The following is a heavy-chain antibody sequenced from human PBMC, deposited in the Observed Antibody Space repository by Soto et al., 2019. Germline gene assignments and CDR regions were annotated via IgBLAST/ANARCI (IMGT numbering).Heavy chain of an antibody. Sequence: SETLSLTCTVSGGSISNGDYYWSWIRQHPGKGLEWIGYIFYNGNAYYTPSLKSRITISVDTSKNQFSLKLSSATAADTAVYYCARHVKRYCSGGTCYYDWFDPWGQGTLVTVSS. V-gene: IGHV4-31*03. CDR1: GGSISNGDYY. J-gene: IGHJ5*02. D-gene: IGHD2-15*01. CDR3: ARHVKRYCSGGTCYYDWFDP. CDR2: IFYNGNA.